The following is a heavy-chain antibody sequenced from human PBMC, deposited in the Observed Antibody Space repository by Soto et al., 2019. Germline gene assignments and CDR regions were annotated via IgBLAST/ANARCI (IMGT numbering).Heavy chain of an antibody. CDR3: AKDGNEGY. V-gene: IGHV3-23*01. Sequence: EVQLLESGGGLVQPGGSLRLSCAASGFTFSNYAMTWVRQAAGKGLEWVSSISNSGGSTYYADAVKGRFTISRDNFKNTLYPQTNTLRAEDTPVYYCAKDGNEGYWGQGTLVTVSS. CDR1: GFTFSNYA. CDR2: ISNSGGST. J-gene: IGHJ4*02.